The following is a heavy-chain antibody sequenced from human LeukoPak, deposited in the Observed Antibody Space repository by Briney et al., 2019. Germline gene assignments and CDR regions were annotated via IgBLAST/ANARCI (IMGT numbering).Heavy chain of an antibody. CDR1: GGSISSYY. CDR2: IYTSGST. D-gene: IGHD4-17*01. J-gene: IGHJ5*02. Sequence: PSETLSLTCTVSGGSISSYYWSWIRQPAGKGLEWIGRIYTSGSTNYNPSLKSRVTMSVDTSKNQFSLKLSSVTAADTAVYYCAREPYYGDYYNWFDPWGQGTLVTVSS. CDR3: AREPYYGDYYNWFDP. V-gene: IGHV4-4*07.